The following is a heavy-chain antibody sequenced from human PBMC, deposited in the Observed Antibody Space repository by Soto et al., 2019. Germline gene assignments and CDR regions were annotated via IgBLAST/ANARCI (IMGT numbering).Heavy chain of an antibody. CDR2: ISSSGSTI. D-gene: IGHD3-16*01. Sequence: EVQLVESGGGLVQPGGSLRLSCAASGFTFSSYEMNWVRQAPGKGLEWVSYISSSGSTIYYADSVKGRFTISRDNAKNSLYLQMNSLRAEDTGVYYCARVGGEPYYYYGMDVWGQGTTVTVSS. J-gene: IGHJ6*02. V-gene: IGHV3-48*03. CDR1: GFTFSSYE. CDR3: ARVGGEPYYYYGMDV.